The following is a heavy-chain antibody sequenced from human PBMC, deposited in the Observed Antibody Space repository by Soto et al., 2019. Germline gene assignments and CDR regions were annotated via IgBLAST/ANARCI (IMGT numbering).Heavy chain of an antibody. CDR3: AKGDSSRRTPHHSGMAV. CDR2: ISDSGGSA. V-gene: IGHV3-23*01. D-gene: IGHD6-13*01. Sequence: VGESTKKRLEWVSAISDSGGSAYYADSVKGRFTISRDNSKSTLYLQMISLRAEDTAVYYCAKGDSSRRTPHHSGMAVRVRGTTVPGSS. J-gene: IGHJ6*02.